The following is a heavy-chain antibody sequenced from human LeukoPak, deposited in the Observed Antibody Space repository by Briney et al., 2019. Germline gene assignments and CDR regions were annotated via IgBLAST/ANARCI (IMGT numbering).Heavy chain of an antibody. J-gene: IGHJ4*02. D-gene: IGHD6-13*01. CDR1: GFTVSNNH. Sequence: GGSLRLSCVASGFTVSNNHMNWVRQAPGKGLEWVSAISGSGGSTYYADSVKGRFTISRDNSKNTLYLQMNSLRAEDTAVYYCAKDRYSTRWYLDYWGQGTLVTVSS. V-gene: IGHV3-23*01. CDR3: AKDRYSTRWYLDY. CDR2: ISGSGGST.